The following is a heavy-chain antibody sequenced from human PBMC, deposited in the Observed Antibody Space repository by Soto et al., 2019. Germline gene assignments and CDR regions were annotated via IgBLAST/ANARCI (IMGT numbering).Heavy chain of an antibody. CDR1: GYTFTSYG. CDR2: ISAYNGNT. CDR3: ARVLRFLEWLSPNYYGMDV. D-gene: IGHD3-3*01. Sequence: ASVKVSCKASGYTFTSYGISWVRQAPGQGLERKGWISAYNGNTNYAQKFQGRVTITADESTSTAYMELSSLRSEDTAVYYCARVLRFLEWLSPNYYGMDVWGQGTTVTVSS. V-gene: IGHV1-18*01. J-gene: IGHJ6*02.